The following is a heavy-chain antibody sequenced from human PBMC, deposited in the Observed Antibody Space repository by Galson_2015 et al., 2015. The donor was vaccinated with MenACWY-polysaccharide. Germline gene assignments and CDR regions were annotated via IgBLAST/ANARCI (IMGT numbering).Heavy chain of an antibody. CDR2: INAGNGNT. Sequence: QAPGQRLEWMGWINAGNGNTKYSQKFQGRVTITRDTSASTAYMELSSLRSEDTAVYYCARSRGEGATEWGQGTLVTVSS. V-gene: IGHV1-3*01. D-gene: IGHD1-26*01. J-gene: IGHJ4*02. CDR3: ARSRGEGATE.